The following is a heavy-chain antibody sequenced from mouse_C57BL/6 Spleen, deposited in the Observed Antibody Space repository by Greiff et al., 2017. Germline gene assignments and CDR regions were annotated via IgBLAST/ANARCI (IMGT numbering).Heavy chain of an antibody. J-gene: IGHJ1*03. CDR1: GFTFSDYG. CDR3: ARQGTTGWYFDV. CDR2: ISNLAYSI. V-gene: IGHV5-15*01. Sequence: EVKLVESGGGLVQPGGSLKLSCAASGFTFSDYGMAWVRQAPRKGPEWVAFISNLAYSIYYADTVTGRFTISRENAKNTLYLEMSSLRSEDTAMYYCARQGTTGWYFDVWGTGTTVTVSS. D-gene: IGHD1-1*01.